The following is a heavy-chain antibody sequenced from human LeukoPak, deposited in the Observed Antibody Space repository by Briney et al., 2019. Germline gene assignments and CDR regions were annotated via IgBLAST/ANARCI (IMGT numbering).Heavy chain of an antibody. CDR3: AAYGQDAFDI. Sequence: GGSLRLSCAASGFAFSDSWMTWIRQAPGKGLEWVAFIKGDGSAKKYVDSVKGRFTISRDNAKNSLFLQMNSPRAEDTAVYYCAAYGQDAFDIWGQGTMVTVSS. V-gene: IGHV3-7*01. CDR2: IKGDGSAK. CDR1: GFAFSDSW. J-gene: IGHJ3*02. D-gene: IGHD4-17*01.